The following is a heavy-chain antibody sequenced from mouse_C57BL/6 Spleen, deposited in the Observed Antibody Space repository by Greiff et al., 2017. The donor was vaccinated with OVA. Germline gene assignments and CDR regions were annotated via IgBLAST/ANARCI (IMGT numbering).Heavy chain of an antibody. CDR3: TREGDYDYDYAMDY. V-gene: IGHV1-15*01. D-gene: IGHD2-4*01. CDR2: IDPETGGT. J-gene: IGHJ4*01. Sequence: QVQLKESGAELVRPGASVTLSCKASGYTFTDYEMHWVKQTPVHGLEWIGAIDPETGGTAYNQKFKGKAILTADKSSSTAYMELRSLTSEDSAVYYCTREGDYDYDYAMDYWGQGTSVTVSS. CDR1: GYTFTDYE.